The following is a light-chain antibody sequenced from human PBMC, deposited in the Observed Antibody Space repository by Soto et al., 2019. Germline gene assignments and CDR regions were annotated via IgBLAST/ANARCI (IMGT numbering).Light chain of an antibody. V-gene: IGLV2-14*01. CDR2: EVS. J-gene: IGLJ1*01. Sequence: QSALTQPASVSGSPGQSITIACTGTSGDVGGYKYVSWYQQHPGKAPKLMIYEVSNRPSGVSNRFSGSKSGNTASLTISGLQAEDEADYYCSSYSSSSTLVXGTGTNVTVL. CDR1: SGDVGGYKY. CDR3: SSYSSSSTLV.